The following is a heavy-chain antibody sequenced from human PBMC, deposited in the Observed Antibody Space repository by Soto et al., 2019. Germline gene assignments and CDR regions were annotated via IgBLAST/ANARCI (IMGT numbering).Heavy chain of an antibody. CDR2: IFYTGRT. CDR3: AREFSNSPEAFDY. CDR1: GGSVNSDDYY. Sequence: SETLSLTCTVSGGSVNSDDYYWSWIRQPPGKGPEWIGYIFYTGRTNYNPSLASRVTISLDTSTNQFSLRLSSVTAADTAVFYCAREFSNSPEAFDYWGQGALVTVSS. J-gene: IGHJ4*02. D-gene: IGHD1-1*01. V-gene: IGHV4-61*08.